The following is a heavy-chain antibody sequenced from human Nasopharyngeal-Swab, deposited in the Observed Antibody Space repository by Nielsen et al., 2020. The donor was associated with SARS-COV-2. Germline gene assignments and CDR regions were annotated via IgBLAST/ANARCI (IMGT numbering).Heavy chain of an antibody. D-gene: IGHD5-24*01. CDR1: GASISDYY. J-gene: IGHJ4*02. Sequence: SETLSLTCTVSGASISDYYWSWIRQPPGKGLEWIGYIYSRWSTNYNPSLKSRVTISVDTSKNQFSLKLYSVTAADTAVYYCASSGWLHPFDYWGPGTLVTVSS. CDR3: ASSGWLHPFDY. V-gene: IGHV4-59*08. CDR2: IYSRWST.